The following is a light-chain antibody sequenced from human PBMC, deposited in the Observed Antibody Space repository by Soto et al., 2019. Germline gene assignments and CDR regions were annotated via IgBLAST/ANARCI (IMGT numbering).Light chain of an antibody. Sequence: QSALTQPASVSGSPGQSITVSCTGTSSDIGGYIFVSWYQQHPGKAPKLMIYDINNRPSGVSKRFSGSKSGNTASLTVSGLQAEDEADYYCSSYAGSNNPYVFGTGTKLTVL. CDR2: DIN. V-gene: IGLV2-14*01. CDR1: SSDIGGYIF. J-gene: IGLJ1*01. CDR3: SSYAGSNNPYV.